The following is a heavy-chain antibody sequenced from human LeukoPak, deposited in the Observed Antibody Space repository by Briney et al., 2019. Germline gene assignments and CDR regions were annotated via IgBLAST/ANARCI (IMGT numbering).Heavy chain of an antibody. CDR3: ARVGDYALKD. J-gene: IGHJ4*02. D-gene: IGHD3-16*01. V-gene: IGHV4-4*07. CDR2: IYTSGST. CDR1: GGSISSYY. Sequence: SETLSLTCTVSGGSISSYYWSWIRQPAGKGLGWIGRIYTSGSTNYNPSLKSRVSMSVDTSKNQCTLKLSSVTAADTAVYYCARVGDYALKDWGQGTLVTVSS.